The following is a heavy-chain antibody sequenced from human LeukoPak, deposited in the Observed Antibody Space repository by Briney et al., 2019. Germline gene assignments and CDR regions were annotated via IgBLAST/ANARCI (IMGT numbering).Heavy chain of an antibody. Sequence: SETLSLTCTVSGGSISSGSYYWSWIRQPPGTGLEWIGYIYYSGSTNYNPSLKSRVTISVDTSKNQFSLKLSSVTAADTAVYYCARCIAAAGTYYFDYWGQGTLVTVSS. CDR2: IYYSGST. CDR3: ARCIAAAGTYYFDY. CDR1: GGSISSGSYY. J-gene: IGHJ4*02. D-gene: IGHD6-13*01. V-gene: IGHV4-61*01.